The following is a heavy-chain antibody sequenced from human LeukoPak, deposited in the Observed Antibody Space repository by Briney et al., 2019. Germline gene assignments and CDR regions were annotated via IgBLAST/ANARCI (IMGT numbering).Heavy chain of an antibody. CDR2: IYHSGST. Sequence: PSETLSLTCAVSGVSISSGGYSWSWIRQPPGKGLEWIGYIYHSGSTYYNPSLKSRVTISIDRSKNQFSLKLSSVTAADTAVYYCARAPTYYDILTGYYHSGPFDYWGQGTLVTVSS. CDR1: GVSISSGGYS. CDR3: ARAPTYYDILTGYYHSGPFDY. J-gene: IGHJ4*02. V-gene: IGHV4-30-2*01. D-gene: IGHD3-9*01.